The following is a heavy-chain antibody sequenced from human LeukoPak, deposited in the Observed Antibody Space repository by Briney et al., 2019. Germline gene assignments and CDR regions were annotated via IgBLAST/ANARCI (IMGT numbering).Heavy chain of an antibody. CDR3: ARDRYCSDTSCLDFDS. J-gene: IGHJ4*02. CDR1: GFTFSSYS. D-gene: IGHD2-2*01. CDR2: ISRSSSTI. Sequence: GGSLRLSCAASGFTFSSYSMNWVRQAPGKGLEWVSYISRSSSTIYYADSVKGRFTISRDNAKNSLYLQMNSLRAEDTAVYYCARDRYCSDTSCLDFDSGGQGTLVTVSS. V-gene: IGHV3-48*01.